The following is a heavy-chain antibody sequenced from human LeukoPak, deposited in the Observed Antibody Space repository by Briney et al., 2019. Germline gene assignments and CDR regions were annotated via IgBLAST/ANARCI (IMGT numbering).Heavy chain of an antibody. CDR1: GFTFSKSW. CDR3: AKDDDGYY. V-gene: IGHV3-7*04. D-gene: IGHD3-3*01. CDR2: IKEDGSAE. Sequence: GGSLRLSCATSGFTFSKSWMSWVRQTPEKGLEWVANIKEDGSAEYYVDSVKGRFTISRDNAKNSLYLQMNSLRAEDTAVYYCAKDDDGYYWGQGILVTVSS. J-gene: IGHJ4*02.